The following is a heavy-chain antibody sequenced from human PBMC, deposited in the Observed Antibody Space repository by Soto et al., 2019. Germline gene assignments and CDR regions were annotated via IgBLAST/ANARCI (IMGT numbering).Heavy chain of an antibody. J-gene: IGHJ6*01. CDR1: GDTFTNYD. CDR3: ARGYYYGSGRPTPGGMDV. D-gene: IGHD3-10*01. Sequence: QVHLVQSGAEVKKPGASVKVSCKASGDTFTNYDINWVRQAPAQGLEWMGWISTYTGNTNYAQKLQGRVTMTTDTSTGTAYMELRGLRSDDTAVYYCARGYYYGSGRPTPGGMDVWGQGTTVTVSS. CDR2: ISTYTGNT. V-gene: IGHV1-18*01.